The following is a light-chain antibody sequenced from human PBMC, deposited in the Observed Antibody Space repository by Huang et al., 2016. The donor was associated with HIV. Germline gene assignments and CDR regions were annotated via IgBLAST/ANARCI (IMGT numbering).Light chain of an antibody. J-gene: IGKJ2*01. V-gene: IGKV3-15*01. CDR3: QQYNNRYT. CDR2: GAS. CDR1: QSISSN. Sequence: IVMTQSPATLSVSPWERATLSCRASQSISSNLAWYQQKPGQAPRLLIYGASTRATGIPARFSGSWSGTEFTLTISSLQSEDFAVYYCQQYNNRYTFGQGTKLEIK.